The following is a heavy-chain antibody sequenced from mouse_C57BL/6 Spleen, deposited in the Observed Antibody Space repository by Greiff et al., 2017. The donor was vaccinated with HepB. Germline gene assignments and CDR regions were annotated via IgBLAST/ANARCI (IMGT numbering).Heavy chain of an antibody. CDR2: INYDGSST. CDR1: GFTFSAYY. Sequence: EVKLVESEGGLVQPGSSMKLSCTASGFTFSAYYMAWVRQVPEKGLEWVANINYDGSSTNYLDSLKRRFIITRDNAKNILYLQMRSLKYEDTATYYCARRANQGYYFDYWGQGTTLTVSS. D-gene: IGHD1-1*01. J-gene: IGHJ2*01. V-gene: IGHV5-16*01. CDR3: ARRANQGYYFDY.